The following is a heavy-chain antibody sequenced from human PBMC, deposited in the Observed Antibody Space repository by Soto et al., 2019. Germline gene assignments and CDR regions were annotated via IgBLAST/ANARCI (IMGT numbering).Heavy chain of an antibody. Sequence: PGGSLRLSCAASGFTFSSYEMNWVRQAPGKGLEWVSYISSSGSTIYYADSVKGRFTISRDNAKNSLYLQMNSLRAEDTAVYYCARADTAMVQDYYGMDVWGQGTTVTVS. V-gene: IGHV3-48*03. D-gene: IGHD5-18*01. J-gene: IGHJ6*02. CDR1: GFTFSSYE. CDR2: ISSSGSTI. CDR3: ARADTAMVQDYYGMDV.